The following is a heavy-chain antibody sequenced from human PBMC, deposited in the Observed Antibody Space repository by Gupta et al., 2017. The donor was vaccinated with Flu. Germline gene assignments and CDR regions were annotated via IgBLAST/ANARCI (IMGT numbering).Heavy chain of an antibody. CDR1: YY. J-gene: IGHJ4*02. D-gene: IGHD2-2*01. Sequence: YYWGWVRQPPGKGLEWIGNIYFDGRTYYNPSLKGRVTMSLDTSQSQFSLNLRSVTAADTAIYYCARLRYCATSSCSSMDYWGQGALVTVSS. CDR2: IYFDGRT. V-gene: IGHV4-39*01. CDR3: ARLRYCATSSCSSMDY.